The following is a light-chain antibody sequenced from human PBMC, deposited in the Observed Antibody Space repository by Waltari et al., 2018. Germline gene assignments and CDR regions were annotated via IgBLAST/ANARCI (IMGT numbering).Light chain of an antibody. Sequence: QSVLTQPPSASGTPGQTVTIPCSGSTANVGSHSDYWYQHLPGMAPKLLLYRTDQRPSGVPDRFSGSKSETSASLAITGLRAEDEADYYCGARDDSVTGPWVFGGGTRLTVL. J-gene: IGLJ3*02. CDR3: GARDDSVTGPWV. V-gene: IGLV1-47*01. CDR2: RTD. CDR1: TANVGSHS.